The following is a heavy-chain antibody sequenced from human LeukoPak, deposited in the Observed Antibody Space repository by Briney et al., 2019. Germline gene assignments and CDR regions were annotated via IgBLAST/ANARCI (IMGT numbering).Heavy chain of an antibody. V-gene: IGHV1-2*02. CDR3: ARELYSSRYGEAFDI. D-gene: IGHD2-8*01. CDR2: INANSGET. J-gene: IGHJ3*02. CDR1: GYTFTVYF. Sequence: ASVTVSRKASGYTFTVYFIHWVRQAPGQGLEWMGWINANSGETNYTQKFQGRVTMTRDTSISTAYMELSRLNSGDTAVYYCARELYSSRYGEAFDIWGQGTMVTVSS.